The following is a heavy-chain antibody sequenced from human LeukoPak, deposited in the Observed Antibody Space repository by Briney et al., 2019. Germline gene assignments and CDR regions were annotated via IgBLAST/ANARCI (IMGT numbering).Heavy chain of an antibody. Sequence: PGGSLRLSCAASGFTFSSYEMNWVRQAPGKGLEWVAYIRYGGGTIYYADSVKGRFTIFRDNSKNTVHLQMNSLKSEDTAAYYCARGQVGPFGDYGLVDYWGQGTPVIVSS. CDR1: GFTFSSYE. CDR2: IRYGGGTI. D-gene: IGHD4-17*01. V-gene: IGHV3-48*03. J-gene: IGHJ4*02. CDR3: ARGQVGPFGDYGLVDY.